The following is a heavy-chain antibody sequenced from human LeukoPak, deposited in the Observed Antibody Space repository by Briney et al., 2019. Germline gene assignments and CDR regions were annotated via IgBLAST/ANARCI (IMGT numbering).Heavy chain of an antibody. CDR3: ARAGRRAFDI. V-gene: IGHV4-30-4*08. J-gene: IGHJ3*02. CDR2: IHHSGNT. CDR1: GGSISSDYYY. Sequence: SETLSLTCAVSGGSISSDYYYWSWIRQPPGKGLEWIGCIHHSGNTYYNPSLKSRLIISVDTSKNQFSLKLTSVTAADTAVYHCARAGRRAFDIWGQGTMVTVSS.